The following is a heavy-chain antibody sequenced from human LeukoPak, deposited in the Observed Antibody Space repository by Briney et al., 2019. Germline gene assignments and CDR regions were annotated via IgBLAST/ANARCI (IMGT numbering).Heavy chain of an antibody. CDR2: IKKDGSEK. CDR3: ARQDIVVVVAATRYYYYYMDV. J-gene: IGHJ6*03. Sequence: PGGSLRLSCAASGFTFSSYWMSWIRQAPGKGLEWVANIKKDGSEKYYVDSVKGRFTISRDNAKNSLYLQMNSLRAEDTAVYYCARQDIVVVVAATRYYYYYMDVWGKGTTVTISS. D-gene: IGHD2-15*01. CDR1: GFTFSSYW. V-gene: IGHV3-7*01.